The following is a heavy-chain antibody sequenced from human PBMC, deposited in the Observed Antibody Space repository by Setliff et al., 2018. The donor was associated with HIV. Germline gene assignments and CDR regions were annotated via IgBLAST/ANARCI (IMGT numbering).Heavy chain of an antibody. J-gene: IGHJ4*02. CDR1: GYTFITYD. D-gene: IGHD6-19*01. Sequence: ASVKVSCKTSGYTFITYDINWVRQAAGQGLEWMGWMNPNSGNTNFAQKFQGRVTMTRDNSIGTAYMELRSLRSEDTAVYYCARGVSQAYTYGSGAYYYFDFWGLGTLVTVSS. CDR3: ARGVSQAYTYGSGAYYYFDF. V-gene: IGHV1-8*02. CDR2: MNPNSGNT.